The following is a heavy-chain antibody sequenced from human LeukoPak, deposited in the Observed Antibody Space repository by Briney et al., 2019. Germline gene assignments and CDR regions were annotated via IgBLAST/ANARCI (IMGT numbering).Heavy chain of an antibody. D-gene: IGHD3-10*01. V-gene: IGHV4-59*01. CDR1: GGSISGYY. Sequence: KSSETLSLTCTVSGGSISGYYWSWIRQPPGKGLEWIGYIFYSGSTNYNPSLKSRVTISVDTSKNQFSLKLSSVTAADTAVYYCARYYYGSGKANWFDPWGQGTLVTVSS. CDR3: ARYYYGSGKANWFDP. CDR2: IFYSGST. J-gene: IGHJ5*02.